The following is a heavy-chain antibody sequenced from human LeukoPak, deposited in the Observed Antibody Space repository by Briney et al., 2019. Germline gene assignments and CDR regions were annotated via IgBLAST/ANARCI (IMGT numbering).Heavy chain of an antibody. CDR2: IKKDGSEK. V-gene: IGHV3-7*01. J-gene: IGHJ4*02. CDR3: AREGEGTHDY. Sequence: GGSLKLFCAASGFTFSSYWMSWVRQAPGEGVEWGANIKKDGSEKDYVESVKGRFTISRDNAKNSLYLQMSRLRADDTAVYYCAREGEGTHDYWGQGTLVTVSS. D-gene: IGHD3-10*01. CDR1: GFTFSSYW.